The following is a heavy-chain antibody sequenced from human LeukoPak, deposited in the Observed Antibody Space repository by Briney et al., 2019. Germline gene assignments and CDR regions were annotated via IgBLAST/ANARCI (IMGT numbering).Heavy chain of an antibody. Sequence: GGSLRLPCAASGFTFSSYEMNWVRQAPGKGLEWVSYISSSDSTIYYADSVKGRFTISRDNAKNSLYLQMNSLRVEDTAVYYCARGAMKTNYYHDYFDYWGQGTLVTVSS. V-gene: IGHV3-48*03. CDR2: ISSSDSTI. CDR1: GFTFSSYE. CDR3: ARGAMKTNYYHDYFDY. D-gene: IGHD1-26*01. J-gene: IGHJ4*02.